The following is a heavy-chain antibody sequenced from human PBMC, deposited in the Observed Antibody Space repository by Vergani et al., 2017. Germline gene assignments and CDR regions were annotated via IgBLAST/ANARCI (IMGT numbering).Heavy chain of an antibody. CDR2: IRNKANSYAT. J-gene: IGHJ6*02. CDR3: TRHREYSSSSYYYYYGMDV. D-gene: IGHD6-6*01. CDR1: GFTFSGSA. V-gene: IGHV3-73*01. Sequence: EVQLVESGGGLVQPGGSLKLSCAASGFTFSGSAMHWVRQASGKGLEWVGRIRNKANSYATAYAASVKGRFTISRDDSKNTAYLQMNSLKTEDTAVYYCTRHREYSSSSYYYYYGMDVWGQGTTVTVSS.